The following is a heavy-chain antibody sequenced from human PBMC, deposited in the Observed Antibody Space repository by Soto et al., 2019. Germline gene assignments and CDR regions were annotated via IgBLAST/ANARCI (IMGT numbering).Heavy chain of an antibody. V-gene: IGHV3-23*01. CDR3: AKGRTGVAAAPDY. Sequence: PGGSMRLSCVASGFTFSDLAMAWVSQAPRKGLEWVSSASGSGSGTYYADSVKGRFTISRDNSKNTWFLHMTNLRAGDTALYFCAKGRTGVAAAPDYWGHGTLVTVSS. D-gene: IGHD2-21*01. CDR2: ASGSGSGT. J-gene: IGHJ4*03. CDR1: GFTFSDLA.